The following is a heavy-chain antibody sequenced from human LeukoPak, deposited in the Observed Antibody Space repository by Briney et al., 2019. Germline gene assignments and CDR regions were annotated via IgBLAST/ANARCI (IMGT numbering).Heavy chain of an antibody. Sequence: SETLSLTCAVSGYSISSNNWWAWIRQPPGKGLEWIGYIYYSGSTYYNPSLKSRVTISVDSSKNQFSLRLSSVTAADTAVFYCARHIVGGTTFYFDYWGQGTLVTVSS. CDR2: IYYSGST. V-gene: IGHV4-28*01. CDR1: GYSISSNNW. J-gene: IGHJ4*02. D-gene: IGHD1-26*01. CDR3: ARHIVGGTTFYFDY.